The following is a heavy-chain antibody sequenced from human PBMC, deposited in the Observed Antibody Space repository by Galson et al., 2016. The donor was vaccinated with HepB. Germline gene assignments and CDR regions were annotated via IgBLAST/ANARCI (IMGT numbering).Heavy chain of an antibody. D-gene: IGHD1-26*01. Sequence: SLRLSCAASGFNFSNYVMHWVRQAPGKGLEWVAVIWYDGSNVNYAGSVKGRFTISRDNSKNTVYLQLSSLRAEDTAVYYCARVVGRYAYYFDYWGQGTLVAASS. CDR3: ARVVGRYAYYFDY. V-gene: IGHV3-33*01. CDR1: GFNFSNYV. CDR2: IWYDGSNV. J-gene: IGHJ4*02.